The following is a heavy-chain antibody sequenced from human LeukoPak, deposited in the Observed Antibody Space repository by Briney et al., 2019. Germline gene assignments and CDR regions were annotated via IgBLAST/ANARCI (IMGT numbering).Heavy chain of an antibody. CDR1: GFTFSSYS. Sequence: GGSLRLSCAASGFTFSSYSMNWVRQAPGKGLEWASYISSSSNTIYYADSVRGRFTITRDDAKNSLYLQMNSLRDEDTSVYYCARSEYGMDVWGQGTTVTVSS. J-gene: IGHJ6*02. CDR2: ISSSSNTI. CDR3: ARSEYGMDV. V-gene: IGHV3-48*02.